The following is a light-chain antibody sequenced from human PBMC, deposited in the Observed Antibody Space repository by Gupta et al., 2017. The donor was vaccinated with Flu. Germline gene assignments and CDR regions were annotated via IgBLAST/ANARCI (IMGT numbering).Light chain of an antibody. Sequence: QSALTQPASVSGSPGQSITISRTGTSSDVGGYNYVSWYQHHPGKAPKLMIYEVINRPSGVSNRFSGSKSGNTASLTISGLQAEDEADYYCSSYTSSNSLEFGGGTKLTVL. CDR3: SSYTSSNSLE. CDR2: EVI. V-gene: IGLV2-14*01. J-gene: IGLJ3*02. CDR1: SSDVGGYNY.